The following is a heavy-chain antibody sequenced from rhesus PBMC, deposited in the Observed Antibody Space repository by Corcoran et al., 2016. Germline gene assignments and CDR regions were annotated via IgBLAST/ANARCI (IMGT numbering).Heavy chain of an antibody. CDR1: GGSISSGYYY. J-gene: IGHJ6*01. CDR2: ITYSGST. V-gene: IGHV4-122*02. Sequence: QVQLQESGPGLVKPSETLSLTCAVSGGSISSGYYYWSWIRQPPGKGLEWIGYITYSGSTSYNPSLKSRVTFSRDTSQTQFSLKLRSVTAADTAVYYCARAGRPYGLDSWGQGVVVTVSS. D-gene: IGHD2-21*01. CDR3: ARAGRPYGLDS.